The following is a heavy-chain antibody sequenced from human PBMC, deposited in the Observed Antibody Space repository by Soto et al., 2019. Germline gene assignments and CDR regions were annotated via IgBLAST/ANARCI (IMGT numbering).Heavy chain of an antibody. CDR3: VRDGEGF. CDR2: INTDGSTT. V-gene: IGHV3-74*01. CDR1: GFIFSSNW. D-gene: IGHD4-17*01. J-gene: IGHJ4*02. Sequence: EVQLVESGGGLVQPGGSLRLSCAASGFIFSSNWMHWVRRVPGRGLVWVSRINTDGSTTNYEESVEGRFTISRDNAKNRLYLQMNSLRGEDTAVYYCVRDGEGFWGQGTLVTVSS.